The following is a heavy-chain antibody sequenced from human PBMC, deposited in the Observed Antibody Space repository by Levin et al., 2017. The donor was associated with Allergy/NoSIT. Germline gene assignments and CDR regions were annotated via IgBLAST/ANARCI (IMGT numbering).Heavy chain of an antibody. J-gene: IGHJ4*02. Sequence: KASETLSLTCTVSGGSISSYYWSWIRQPPGKGLEWIGYIYYSGSTNYNPSLKSRVTISVDTSKNQFSLKLSSVTAADTAVYYCARVGYSSSWYRTYFDYWGQGTLVTVSS. D-gene: IGHD6-13*01. V-gene: IGHV4-59*01. CDR2: IYYSGST. CDR3: ARVGYSSSWYRTYFDY. CDR1: GGSISSYY.